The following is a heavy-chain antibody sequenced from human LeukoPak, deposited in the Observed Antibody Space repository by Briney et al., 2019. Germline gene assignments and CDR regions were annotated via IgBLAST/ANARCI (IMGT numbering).Heavy chain of an antibody. CDR3: ARERPTTTASHV. D-gene: IGHD1-14*01. V-gene: IGHV1-3*01. CDR2: NNAGNGNT. CDR1: GNTFSSNI. J-gene: IGHJ3*01. Sequence: ASVKVSCKTSGNTFSSNIINWVRQAPGQRLDWVGWNNAGNGNTKYSEKFQGKVTITRDTSASTVYMELSSLRSEDTAVYYCARERPTTTASHVWGQGTMVTVSP.